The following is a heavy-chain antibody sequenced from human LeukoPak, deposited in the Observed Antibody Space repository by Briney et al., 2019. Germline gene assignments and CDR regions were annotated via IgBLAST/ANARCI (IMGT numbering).Heavy chain of an antibody. CDR1: GFSFSGHW. Sequence: GGSLRLSCTASGFSFSGHWMHWARQLPGKGLVWVSRISPTGSTTSYADSVKGRFTVFRDNAKNTLYLQVNNLRAEDTAVYYCARGPNSNWSGLDFWGQGTQLTASS. CDR3: ARGPNSNWSGLDF. CDR2: ISPTGSTT. J-gene: IGHJ4*02. D-gene: IGHD6-6*01. V-gene: IGHV3-74*01.